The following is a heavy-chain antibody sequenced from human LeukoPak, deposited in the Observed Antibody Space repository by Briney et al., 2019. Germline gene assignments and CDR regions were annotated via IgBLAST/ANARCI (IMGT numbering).Heavy chain of an antibody. CDR2: INHSGST. J-gene: IGHJ4*02. D-gene: IGHD1-26*01. Sequence: SGTLSLTCAVSGGSISSSNWWSWIRQPPGKGLEWIGEINHSGSTNYNPSLKSRVTISVDTSKNQFSLKLSSVTAADTAVYYCARAIEVGAMTPFDYWGQGTLVTVSS. CDR1: GGSISSSNW. V-gene: IGHV4-4*02. CDR3: ARAIEVGAMTPFDY.